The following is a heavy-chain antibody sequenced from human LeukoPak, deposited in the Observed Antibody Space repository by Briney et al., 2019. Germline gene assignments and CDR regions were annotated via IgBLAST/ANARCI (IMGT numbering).Heavy chain of an antibody. CDR1: GGSISSYY. V-gene: IGHV4-59*01. CDR3: ARERGRSYGSVPYYYYYMDV. Sequence: PSETLSLTCSVSGGSISSYYWSWVRQPPGKGLEWIGYIYYLGSTNYNPSLKSRVTISLDTSKNQFSLKLSSVTAADTAVYYCARERGRSYGSVPYYYYYMDVWGKGTTVTVSS. J-gene: IGHJ6*03. D-gene: IGHD5-18*01. CDR2: IYYLGST.